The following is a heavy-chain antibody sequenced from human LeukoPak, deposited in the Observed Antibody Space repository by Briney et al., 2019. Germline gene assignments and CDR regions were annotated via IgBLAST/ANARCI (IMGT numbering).Heavy chain of an antibody. V-gene: IGHV4-39*01. D-gene: IGHD1-26*01. CDR1: GGSIRTDGSY. CDR3: ARLFTRAWEYRYGMDV. CDR2: IYIDGIT. Sequence: SETLSLTCTVSGGSIRTDGSYWAWIRQPPGKGLEWIGSIYIDGITHYNSSLQSRVTLSINTSKNQFSLKLTSVTAADTAVFYCARLFTRAWEYRYGMDVWGQGGAVTVCS. J-gene: IGHJ6*02.